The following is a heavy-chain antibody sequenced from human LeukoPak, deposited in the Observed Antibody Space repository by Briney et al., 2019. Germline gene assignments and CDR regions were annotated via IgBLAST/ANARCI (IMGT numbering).Heavy chain of an antibody. CDR3: ARVGSGGYGDYLNYYYYYMDV. CDR1: GFNFGGHG. Sequence: RTGGSLRLSCAASGFNFGGHGMSWVRQVPGKGLEWVSGINWNGGSTGYADSVKGRFTISRDNAKNSLYLQMNSLRAEDTALYYCARVGSGGYGDYLNYYYYYMDVWGKGTTVTVSS. J-gene: IGHJ6*03. V-gene: IGHV3-20*04. CDR2: INWNGGST. D-gene: IGHD4-17*01.